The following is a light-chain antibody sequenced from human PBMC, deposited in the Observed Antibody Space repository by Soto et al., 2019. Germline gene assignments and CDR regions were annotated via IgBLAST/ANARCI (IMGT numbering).Light chain of an antibody. CDR2: DVN. Sequence: QSALTQPRSVSGSPGQLVTFSCTGTSGDIGAYNYVSWYQFHPGKAPKMIIYDVNKRPSGVPDRFSGSKSGNTASLTISWLQAEDEADYYCCSYAHTSRVFGGGTQLTVL. J-gene: IGLJ3*02. CDR1: SGDIGAYNY. V-gene: IGLV2-11*01. CDR3: CSYAHTSRV.